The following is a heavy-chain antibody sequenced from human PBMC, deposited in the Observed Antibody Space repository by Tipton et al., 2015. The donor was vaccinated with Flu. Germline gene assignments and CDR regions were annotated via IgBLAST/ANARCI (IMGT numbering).Heavy chain of an antibody. J-gene: IGHJ4*02. CDR3: EREGSGWSRSD. CDR2: TFSKSYEK. Sequence: SLRLSCVASGFIFSPTGMTWVRRPPGRGLEWVSTFSKSYEKFYGEVAKGRFTVPRDNAKNSVYLQMTSLRVEDSGVYYCEREGSGWSRSDWGQGTEVTVSP. V-gene: IGHV3-21*01. CDR1: GFIFSPTG. D-gene: IGHD6-19*01.